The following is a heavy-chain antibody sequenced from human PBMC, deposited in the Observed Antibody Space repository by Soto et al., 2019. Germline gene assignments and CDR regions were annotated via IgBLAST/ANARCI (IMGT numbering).Heavy chain of an antibody. Sequence: GGSLRLSCAASGFTFSSYSMNWVRQAPGKGLEWVAYISSSSSSTYYADTEKGRFTISRDNAENSLYLQMNSLRAEDTAVYYCAMDFVLCDGGRCYGIPLDVWGKGTTVTVSS. J-gene: IGHJ6*04. CDR1: GFTFSSYS. CDR2: ISSSSSST. V-gene: IGHV3-48*01. CDR3: AMDFVLCDGGRCYGIPLDV. D-gene: IGHD2-15*01.